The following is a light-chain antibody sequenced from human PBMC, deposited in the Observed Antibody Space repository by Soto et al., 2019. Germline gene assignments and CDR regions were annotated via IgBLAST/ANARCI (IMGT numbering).Light chain of an antibody. Sequence: QSVLTQPPSVSGAPGQRVTISCTGSSSNIGANYDVHWYQQRPGTAPKLLIFGNSNRPSGVPDRFSGSKSGTSASLAITGRQAEDEGDYYCQSYDSTLSARYVFGTGTQLTVL. CDR3: QSYDSTLSARYV. V-gene: IGLV1-40*01. CDR1: SSNIGANYD. CDR2: GNS. J-gene: IGLJ1*01.